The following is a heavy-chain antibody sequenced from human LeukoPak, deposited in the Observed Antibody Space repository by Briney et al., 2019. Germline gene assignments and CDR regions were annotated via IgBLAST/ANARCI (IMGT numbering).Heavy chain of an antibody. Sequence: SETLSLTCTVSGGSISSYYWSWIRQPAGKGLEWIGRIYTSGSTNYNPSLKSRVTISVDKSKNQFSLKLSPVTAADTAVYYCARDLGPKNGVSNNWFDPWGQGTLVTVSS. CDR2: IYTSGST. CDR1: GGSISSYY. J-gene: IGHJ5*02. D-gene: IGHD2-8*01. CDR3: ARDLGPKNGVSNNWFDP. V-gene: IGHV4-4*07.